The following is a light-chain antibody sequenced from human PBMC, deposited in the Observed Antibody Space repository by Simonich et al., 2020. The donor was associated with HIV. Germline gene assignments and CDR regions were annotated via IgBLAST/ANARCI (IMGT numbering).Light chain of an antibody. CDR3: QQSYNTPRT. CDR2: AAS. Sequence: DIQMIQSPSSLSASVGDRVNITCRASQSSSSYLNWYQQKPGKAPKLLIYAASSLQSGVPSRFSCSGSGTDFTLTISSLQPEDFATYYCQQSYNTPRTFGQGSKVEIK. V-gene: IGKV1-39*01. CDR1: QSSSSY. J-gene: IGKJ1*01.